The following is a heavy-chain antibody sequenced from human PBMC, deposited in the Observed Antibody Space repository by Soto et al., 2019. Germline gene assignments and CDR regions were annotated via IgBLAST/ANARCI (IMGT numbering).Heavy chain of an antibody. J-gene: IGHJ3*02. V-gene: IGHV3-23*01. D-gene: IGHD3-16*01. CDR2: ISGSGGRT. CDR1: GFPFSSYA. Sequence: GGSLRLSCVASGFPFSSYAMNWVRQTPGKGLEWVSGISGSGGRTYYADSVKGRFTISRDNSNNTLSLQMHILRVEDTAVYFCAKGGYYSLFDIWGQGTVVTVSS. CDR3: AKGGYYSLFDI.